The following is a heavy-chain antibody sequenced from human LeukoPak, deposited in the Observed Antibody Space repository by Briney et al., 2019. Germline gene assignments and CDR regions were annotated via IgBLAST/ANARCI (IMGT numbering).Heavy chain of an antibody. CDR1: GFTFSDYY. Sequence: GGSLRLSCAASGFTFSDYYMSWIRQAPGKGLEWVSYISSSTSYTNYADSVKGRFTISRDNAKNSLYLQMNSLRAEDTAVYYCARDLRYYDSSGSVPAPFDYWGQGTQVTVSS. V-gene: IGHV3-11*05. CDR2: ISSSTSYT. D-gene: IGHD3-22*01. CDR3: ARDLRYYDSSGSVPAPFDY. J-gene: IGHJ4*02.